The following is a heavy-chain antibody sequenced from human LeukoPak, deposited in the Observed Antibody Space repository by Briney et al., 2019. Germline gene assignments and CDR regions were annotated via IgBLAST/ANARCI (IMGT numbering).Heavy chain of an antibody. D-gene: IGHD3-16*01. CDR3: ATKITAYYYYMEV. V-gene: IGHV5-51*01. J-gene: IGHJ6*04. Sequence: GESLKISCQGSGYNFNTYWIGWVRQMPGKGLEWMGVVYPDDSETKYNPSFQGQVTISADKSTTTVYLQWHSLKASDSATYYCATKITAYYYYMEVWGNGTTVTVSS. CDR1: GYNFNTYW. CDR2: VYPDDSET.